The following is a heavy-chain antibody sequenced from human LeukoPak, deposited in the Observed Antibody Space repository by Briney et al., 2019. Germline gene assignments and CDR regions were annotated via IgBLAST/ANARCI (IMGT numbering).Heavy chain of an antibody. J-gene: IGHJ4*02. CDR3: AREEYNRSAGPFDY. CDR2: INPNSGGT. Sequence: GASVKVSCKASGYTFTGYYMHWVRQAPGQGLEWMGWINPNSGGTNYAQKFQSRVTMTRDTSISTAYMELSRLRTDDTAVYYCAREEYNRSAGPFDYWGQGTLVTVSS. D-gene: IGHD6-6*01. V-gene: IGHV1-2*02. CDR1: GYTFTGYY.